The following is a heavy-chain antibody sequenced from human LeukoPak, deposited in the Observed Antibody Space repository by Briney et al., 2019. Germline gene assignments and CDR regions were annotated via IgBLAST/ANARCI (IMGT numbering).Heavy chain of an antibody. CDR1: GGSISSYY. CDR2: IYYSGST. V-gene: IGHV4-59*08. D-gene: IGHD3-22*01. Sequence: PSETLSLTCTVSGGSISSYYWSWIRQPPGKGLEWIGYIYYSGSTNYNPSLKSRVTISVDTSKNQFSLKLSSVTAADTAVYYCAGPRDSSGYYYGAFDIWGQGTMVTVSS. CDR3: AGPRDSSGYYYGAFDI. J-gene: IGHJ3*02.